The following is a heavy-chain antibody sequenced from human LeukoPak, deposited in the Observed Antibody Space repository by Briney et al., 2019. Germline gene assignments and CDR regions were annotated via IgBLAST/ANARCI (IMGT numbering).Heavy chain of an antibody. J-gene: IGHJ3*02. CDR3: GRDRCGNDAFDI. V-gene: IGHV1-2*02. CDR1: GYTFTGYY. CDR2: INPNSGGT. D-gene: IGHD2-21*01. Sequence: ASVKVSCKASGYTFTGYYMHWVRQAPGQGLEWMGWINPNSGGTNYAQKFQGRVTMTRDTSISTAYMELSRLRSDDTAVYYCGRDRCGNDAFDIWNQETLVTVS.